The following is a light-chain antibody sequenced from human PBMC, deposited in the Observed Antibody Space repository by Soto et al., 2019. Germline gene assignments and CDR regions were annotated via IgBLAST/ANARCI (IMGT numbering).Light chain of an antibody. J-gene: IGKJ1*01. Sequence: PGERATLSCRASQRGFSFYLAWFQQKPGQAPRLLIYGASTRATGIPDRFSGSGSGTDFTLTISRLEPEDFAVYYCHQYGSSPWTLGQGTKVEIK. CDR3: HQYGSSPWT. CDR2: GAS. CDR1: QRGFSFY. V-gene: IGKV3-20*01.